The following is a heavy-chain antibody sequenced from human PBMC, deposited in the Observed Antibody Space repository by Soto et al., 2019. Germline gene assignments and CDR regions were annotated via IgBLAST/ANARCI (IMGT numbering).Heavy chain of an antibody. Sequence: GGAPRLSCAASGFTFSSYALSWGRPAPGKGLEWGSAISGSGGGTNHADSVKGRFTISRENYTNTLYLQMNSLRAEDTAVYYCAKDRSSGWYYFDYWGQGTLVTVSS. D-gene: IGHD6-19*01. CDR1: GFTFSSYA. V-gene: IGHV3-23*01. CDR2: ISGSGGGT. CDR3: AKDRSSGWYYFDY. J-gene: IGHJ4*02.